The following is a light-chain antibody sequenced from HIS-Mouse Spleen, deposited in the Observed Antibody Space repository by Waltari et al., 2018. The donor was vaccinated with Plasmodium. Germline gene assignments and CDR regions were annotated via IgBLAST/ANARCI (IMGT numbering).Light chain of an antibody. Sequence: DIQMTQSPSTLSASVGDRVPIPCRASQSISSWLAWYQQKAGKAPKLLIYKASSLESGVPSRFSGSGSGTEFTLTISSLQPDDFATYYCQQYNSYSWTFGQGTKVEIK. V-gene: IGKV1-5*03. CDR2: KAS. CDR1: QSISSW. CDR3: QQYNSYSWT. J-gene: IGKJ1*01.